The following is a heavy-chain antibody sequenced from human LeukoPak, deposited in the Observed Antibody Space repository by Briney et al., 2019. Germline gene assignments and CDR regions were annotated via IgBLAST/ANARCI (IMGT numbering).Heavy chain of an antibody. J-gene: IGHJ4*02. CDR1: GFTFSSYG. V-gene: IGHV3-33*06. D-gene: IGHD1-26*01. CDR2: IWNDGSDK. Sequence: GGSLRLSCAASGFTFSSYGMHWARQAPDKGREWVAVIWNDGSDKYYADSVKGRFTISRDNSKNTLYLQMNSLRAEDTAVYYCAKPTRGSGSFLIDFWGQGTLVTVSS. CDR3: AKPTRGSGSFLIDF.